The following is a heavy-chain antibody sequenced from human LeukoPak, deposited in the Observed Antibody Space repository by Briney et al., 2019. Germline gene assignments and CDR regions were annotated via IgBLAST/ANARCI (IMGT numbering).Heavy chain of an antibody. CDR1: GYSISSGYY. CDR3: ARGSYYGSGSYAY. Sequence: SQTLSLTCTVSGYSISSGYYWDWIRPPPGKGLEWIGSIYHSGGTYYNPSLKSRVTISVDTSKNQFSLKLSSVTAADTAVYYCARGSYYGSGSYAYWGQGTLVTVSS. V-gene: IGHV4-38-2*02. CDR2: IYHSGGT. D-gene: IGHD3-10*01. J-gene: IGHJ4*02.